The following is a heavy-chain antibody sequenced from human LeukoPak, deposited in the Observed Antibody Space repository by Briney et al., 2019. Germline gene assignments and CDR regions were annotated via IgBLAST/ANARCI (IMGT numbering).Heavy chain of an antibody. CDR3: ARGWYCSSTSCYGEWFDP. Sequence: ASVKVSCKASGYTFTGYYMHWVRQAPGQGLGWMGWINPNSGGTNYAQKFQGRVTMTRDTSISTAYMELSRLRSDDTAVYYCARGWYCSSTSCYGEWFDPWGQGTLVTVSS. CDR1: GYTFTGYY. J-gene: IGHJ5*02. CDR2: INPNSGGT. D-gene: IGHD2-2*01. V-gene: IGHV1-2*02.